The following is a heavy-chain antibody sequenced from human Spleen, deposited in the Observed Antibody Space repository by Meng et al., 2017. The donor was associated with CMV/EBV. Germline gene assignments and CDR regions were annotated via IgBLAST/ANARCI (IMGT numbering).Heavy chain of an antibody. CDR1: RFTFGGYW. CDR2: IKEDGSEK. J-gene: IGHJ6*02. CDR3: ARETCASGWLCDHFFGLDA. D-gene: IGHD6-19*01. Sequence: GESLKISCIAFRFTFGGYWMSWVRQAPGKGPECVANIKEDGSEKYYVDSVRGRFTISRDNAKNSLYLQMNSLRVDDTAVYYCARETCASGWLCDHFFGLDAWGQGTTVTVSS. V-gene: IGHV3-7*01.